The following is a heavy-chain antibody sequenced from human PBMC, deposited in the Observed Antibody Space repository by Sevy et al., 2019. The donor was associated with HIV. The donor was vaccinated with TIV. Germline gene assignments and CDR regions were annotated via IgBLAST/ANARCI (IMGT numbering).Heavy chain of an antibody. CDR3: ARVGSSGWFRYYGMDV. Sequence: GGSLRLSCAASGVTVSNNYMTWVRQAPGKGLEWVSLIYSGGGTYYADSVKGRFTISRDNSKNTLYLQMNSLRAEDTAVYYCARVGSSGWFRYYGMDVWGQETTVTVSS. CDR2: IYSGGGT. J-gene: IGHJ6*02. CDR1: GVTVSNNY. D-gene: IGHD6-19*01. V-gene: IGHV3-53*01.